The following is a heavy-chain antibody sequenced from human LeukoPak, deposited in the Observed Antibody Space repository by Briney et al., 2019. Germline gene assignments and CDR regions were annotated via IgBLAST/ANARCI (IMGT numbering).Heavy chain of an antibody. CDR1: GFTFSSYE. CDR2: ISSSGSTI. CDR3: AGGYSGSYGDLDY. Sequence: GGSLIPSCAASGFTFSSYEMNWVRQAPGKGLEWVSYISSSGSTIYYADSVKGRFTISRDNAKNSLYLQMNSLRAEDTAVYYCAGGYSGSYGDLDYWGQGTLVTVSS. D-gene: IGHD1-26*01. J-gene: IGHJ4*02. V-gene: IGHV3-48*03.